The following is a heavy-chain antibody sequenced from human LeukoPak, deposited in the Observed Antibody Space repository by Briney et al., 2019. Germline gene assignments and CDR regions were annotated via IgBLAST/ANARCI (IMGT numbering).Heavy chain of an antibody. CDR1: GFTFSSYW. D-gene: IGHD6-6*01. CDR2: IKQDGSEK. Sequence: GGSLRLSCAASGFTFSSYWMSWVRQAPGKGLEWVANIKQDGSEKYYVDSVKGRFTISRDNAKNSLYLQMNSLRAEDTAVYYCARAMYSSSSRWFDPWGQGTLVTVSS. CDR3: ARAMYSSSSRWFDP. V-gene: IGHV3-7*03. J-gene: IGHJ5*02.